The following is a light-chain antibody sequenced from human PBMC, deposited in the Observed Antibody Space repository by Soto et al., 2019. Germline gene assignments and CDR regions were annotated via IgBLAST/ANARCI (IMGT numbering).Light chain of an antibody. V-gene: IGKV1-5*03. J-gene: IGKJ1*01. CDR2: KAS. Sequence: DIQMTQSPSTMPSIAVDSVTVTCRASQSIRSWLAWYQEKPGKAPKLLIYKASLLETGVPSRFSGSGSGTEFTLTISSLQTDDFGTYYCQQYNSHPWTFGQGTKVDIK. CDR1: QSIRSW. CDR3: QQYNSHPWT.